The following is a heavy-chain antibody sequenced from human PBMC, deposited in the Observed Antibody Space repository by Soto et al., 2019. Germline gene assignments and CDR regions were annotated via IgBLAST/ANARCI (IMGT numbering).Heavy chain of an antibody. D-gene: IGHD2-21*02. Sequence: QLQLQESGPGLVKPSETLSLTCTVSGGSISSSSYFWGWIRQPPGKGLEWIGSIYYSGSTYYNPSLTSRFPVSVATSKNRFSLKLSSVAAADTAVYYCARHPSDFWFDPWGQGTLVTVSS. V-gene: IGHV4-39*01. CDR2: IYYSGST. CDR1: GGSISSSSYF. J-gene: IGHJ5*02. CDR3: ARHPSDFWFDP.